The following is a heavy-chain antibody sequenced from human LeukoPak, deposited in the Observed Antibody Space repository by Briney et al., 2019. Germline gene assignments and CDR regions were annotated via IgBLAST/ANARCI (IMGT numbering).Heavy chain of an antibody. V-gene: IGHV3-13*04. CDR2: IGTSGDT. J-gene: IGHJ6*03. Sequence: GGSLRLSCAASGFTFSSYDMHWVRQSTGKGLEWVSRIGTSGDTYYPGSVKGRLTISRENAKNSLYLQMNSLRAGDTAVYYCARDRGNSYMDCWGKGITVSVSS. D-gene: IGHD1/OR15-1a*01. CDR3: ARDRGNSYMDC. CDR1: GFTFSSYD.